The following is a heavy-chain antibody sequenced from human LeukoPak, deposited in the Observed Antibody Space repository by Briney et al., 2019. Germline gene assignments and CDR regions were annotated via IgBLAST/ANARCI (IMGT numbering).Heavy chain of an antibody. V-gene: IGHV1-2*02. Sequence: ASVKVSCKASGYTFTGYYTHWVRQAPGQGLEWMGWINPNSGGTNYAQKFQGRVTMTRDTSISTAYMELSRLRSDDTAVYYCARDPGYCSGGSCHYYYMDVWGKGTTVTVSS. CDR2: INPNSGGT. D-gene: IGHD2-15*01. CDR3: ARDPGYCSGGSCHYYYMDV. J-gene: IGHJ6*03. CDR1: GYTFTGYY.